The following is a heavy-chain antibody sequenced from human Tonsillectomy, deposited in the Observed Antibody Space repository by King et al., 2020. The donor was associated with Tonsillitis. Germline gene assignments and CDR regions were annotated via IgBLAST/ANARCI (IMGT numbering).Heavy chain of an antibody. CDR3: ARTADLQQWLGVYYFDY. D-gene: IGHD6-19*01. V-gene: IGHV3-30*04. Sequence: VQLVESGGGVVQPGRSLRLSCAASGFTFSSYAMHWVRQAPGKGLEWVAVISYDGSNKYYADSVKGRFTISRDNSKNTLYLQMNSLRAEDTAVYYCARTADLQQWLGVYYFDYWGQGTLVTVSS. CDR2: ISYDGSNK. CDR1: GFTFSSYA. J-gene: IGHJ4*02.